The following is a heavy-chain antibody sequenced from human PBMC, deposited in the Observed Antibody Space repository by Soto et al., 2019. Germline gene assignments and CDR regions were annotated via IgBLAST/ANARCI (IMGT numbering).Heavy chain of an antibody. V-gene: IGHV3-30*18. D-gene: IGHD6-6*01. CDR2: MSYDGRNQ. CDR1: GFTLSGVD. Sequence: QVQLVESGGGVVQPGTSLRLSCSASGFTLSGVDMHWVRQAPGKGLEWVAVMSYDGRNQYYADSVKGRFTVSRDSSKSTLYLQMNSLRTDDAAVYYCAKGGWYTSSSRSDCWGQGTLVTVSS. J-gene: IGHJ4*02. CDR3: AKGGWYTSSSRSDC.